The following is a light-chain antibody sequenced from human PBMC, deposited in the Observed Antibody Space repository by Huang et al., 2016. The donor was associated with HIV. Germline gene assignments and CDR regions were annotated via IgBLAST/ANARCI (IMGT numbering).Light chain of an antibody. CDR2: QGS. CDR1: QSLVSSDGDIY. CDR3: RQGTHWPGT. V-gene: IGKV2-30*01. J-gene: IGKJ1*01. Sequence: DVVMTQFPLSLPVTLGQSASIFCKSSQSLVSSDGDIYLNWFQQRPGHSPRRLIYQGSKRGAGGPDRVGGSGAGARVARRINRVEAEDVASYYWRQGTHWPGTFGQGTKLEI.